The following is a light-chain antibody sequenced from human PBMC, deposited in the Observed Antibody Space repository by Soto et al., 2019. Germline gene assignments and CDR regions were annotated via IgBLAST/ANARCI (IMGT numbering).Light chain of an antibody. Sequence: IPVTPAPSALGACVLRRGTLCGRATHRSGPWLAWYQQKPGKAPTLLSYHAPSLESGVPSRSRGKRSGTECTPTISSLQPEDVAHYYCQQYNNYFQFAQGTXVEIK. CDR2: HAP. CDR3: QQYNNYFQ. CDR1: HRSGPW. J-gene: IGKJ1*01. V-gene: IGKV1-5*01.